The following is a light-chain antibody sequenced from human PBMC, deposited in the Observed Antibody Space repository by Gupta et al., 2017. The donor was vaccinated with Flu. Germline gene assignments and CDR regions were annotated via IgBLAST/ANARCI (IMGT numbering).Light chain of an antibody. CDR3: QSYDDSLGGWV. V-gene: IGLV1-40*01. J-gene: IGLJ3*02. CDR1: SSNLGAHYD. CDR2: GNS. Sequence: QSVLTHRPSVSGAPGQRVTLSCTGTSSNLGAHYDVHWYQHLPGTAPTLLIFGNSNRPSGFPDRFSGSKSGTSASLVITGLEAEDEADYYCQSYDDSLGGWVFGGGTKLTVL.